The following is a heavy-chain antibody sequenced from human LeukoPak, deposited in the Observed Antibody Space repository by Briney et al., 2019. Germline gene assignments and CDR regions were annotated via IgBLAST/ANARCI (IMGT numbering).Heavy chain of an antibody. J-gene: IGHJ4*02. CDR3: ARDSPYYDTPNPRY. Sequence: ASVKVSCKASGYTFTSYDINWVRQATGQGLEWMGWMNPNSGNTGYAQKFQGRVTMTRNTSISTAYMELSSLRSEDTAVYYCARDSPYYDTPNPRYWGQGTLVTVSS. D-gene: IGHD3-9*01. CDR1: GYTFTSYD. V-gene: IGHV1-8*01. CDR2: MNPNSGNT.